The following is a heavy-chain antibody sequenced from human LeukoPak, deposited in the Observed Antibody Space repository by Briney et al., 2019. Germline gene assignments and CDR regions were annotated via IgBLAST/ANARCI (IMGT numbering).Heavy chain of an antibody. Sequence: PGGSLRLSCAASGFTFGTFWMSWVRQAPGKGLEWVANIKQDGTEKNYVDSVKGRFTISRDNAKSSLNLQMNSLRAEDTAVYYCARDYKGVFDYWGQGTLVTVSS. CDR1: GFTFGTFW. V-gene: IGHV3-7*01. D-gene: IGHD3-10*01. CDR2: IKQDGTEK. CDR3: ARDYKGVFDY. J-gene: IGHJ4*02.